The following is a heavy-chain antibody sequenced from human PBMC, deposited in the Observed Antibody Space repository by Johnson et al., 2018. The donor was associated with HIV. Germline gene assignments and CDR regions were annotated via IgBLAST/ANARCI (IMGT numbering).Heavy chain of an antibody. CDR1: GFTFSSYA. CDR3: ARDAYYYDSNGRVFGI. Sequence: QVQLVESGGGVVQPGRSLRLSCAASGFTFSSYAMHWVRQAPGKGLEWVAVISYDGGNRYYADSVKGRFTISRDSSKNTLYLQMNSLRPDDTAVYYCARDAYYYDSNGRVFGIWGQGTMVTVSS. J-gene: IGHJ3*02. V-gene: IGHV3-30*04. D-gene: IGHD3-22*01. CDR2: ISYDGGNR.